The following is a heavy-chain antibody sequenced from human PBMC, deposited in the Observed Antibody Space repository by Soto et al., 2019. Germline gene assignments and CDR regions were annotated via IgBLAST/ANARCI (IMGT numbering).Heavy chain of an antibody. D-gene: IGHD1-1*01. J-gene: IGHJ6*02. V-gene: IGHV3-23*01. CDR3: VKGYWKGDV. Sequence: EVQLLESGGGLVQPGGSLRLSCAASGFTFSTYAMNWVRQAPGNGLEWVSAISGSGGSIHYADSVKGRFTISRDNSKNTLYLQMNSVRGEDTAVYHCVKGYWKGDVWGQGTTVTVSS. CDR1: GFTFSTYA. CDR2: ISGSGGSI.